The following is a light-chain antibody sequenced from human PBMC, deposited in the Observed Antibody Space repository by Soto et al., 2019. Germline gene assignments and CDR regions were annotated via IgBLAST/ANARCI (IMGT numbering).Light chain of an antibody. J-gene: IGKJ1*01. Sequence: EIVMTQSPATLSVSPGERATLSCRARQSVSSNLAWYQQKPGQAPRLLIYGASTRATGIPARCSGSGSGTEFTLTLSSLQSEDFAVYYCQQYNNWPPWTFGHGTKVEIK. CDR2: GAS. CDR3: QQYNNWPPWT. V-gene: IGKV3-15*01. CDR1: QSVSSN.